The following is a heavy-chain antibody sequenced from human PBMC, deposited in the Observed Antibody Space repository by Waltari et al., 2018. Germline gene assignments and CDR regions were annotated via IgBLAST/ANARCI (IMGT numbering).Heavy chain of an antibody. D-gene: IGHD2-2*01. CDR2: VYPGDGET. CDR1: GYTFPDYY. Sequence: EVQLVQSGAEVKKPGAPVKISCHLSGYTFPDYYVQWFQQAPGKGLEWVGRVYPGDGETRYAEKFQGRVTITADKSTNTAYMELRSLRSDDTAMYYCATDPKTEMPTDYWGQGTLVTVSS. J-gene: IGHJ4*02. V-gene: IGHV1-69-2*01. CDR3: ATDPKTEMPTDY.